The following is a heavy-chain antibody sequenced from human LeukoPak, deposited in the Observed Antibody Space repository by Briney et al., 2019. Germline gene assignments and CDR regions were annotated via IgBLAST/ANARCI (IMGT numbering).Heavy chain of an antibody. CDR2: IYSGGST. Sequence: SGGSLRLSCAASGITVSDNYMSWVRLAPGKGLEWVSVIYSGGSTYYADSVKGRFTISRDNSKNTLYLQMNSLRAEDTAVYYCARVKSAPQDDSIPYFDYWGQGTLVTVSS. CDR1: GITVSDNY. D-gene: IGHD1-1*01. CDR3: ARVKSAPQDDSIPYFDY. J-gene: IGHJ4*02. V-gene: IGHV3-66*01.